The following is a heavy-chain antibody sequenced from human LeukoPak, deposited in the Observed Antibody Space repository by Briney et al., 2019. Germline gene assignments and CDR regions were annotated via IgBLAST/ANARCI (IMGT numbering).Heavy chain of an antibody. CDR1: GITFEYHA. Sequence: GRSPRPSCATPGITFEYHALHLVRQAPGKGLELVSGISWNSGTIDYADSVKGRFTISRDNAKNSLYLQMNSLRAEDTALYFCAKGSAPRGNDCPDYWGQGTLVTVSS. CDR3: AKGSAPRGNDCPDY. D-gene: IGHD1-1*01. CDR2: ISWNSGTI. V-gene: IGHV3-9*01. J-gene: IGHJ4*02.